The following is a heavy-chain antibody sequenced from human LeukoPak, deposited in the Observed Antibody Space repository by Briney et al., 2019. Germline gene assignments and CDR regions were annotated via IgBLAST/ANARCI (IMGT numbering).Heavy chain of an antibody. V-gene: IGHV3-23*01. D-gene: IGHD3-3*01. J-gene: IGHJ6*02. Sequence: GGSLRLSCAAYGFAFNNYVMTWVRQAPGKGLEWVSSISGSGGSTYYTDSVKGRFTISRDNSKNTLYLQMNSLRAEDTAVYYCAKDSTTSGSYYGMDVWGQGTTVTVSS. CDR2: ISGSGGST. CDR3: AKDSTTSGSYYGMDV. CDR1: GFAFNNYV.